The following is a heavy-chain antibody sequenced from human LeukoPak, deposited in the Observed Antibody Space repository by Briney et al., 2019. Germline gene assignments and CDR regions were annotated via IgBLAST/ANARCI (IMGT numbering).Heavy chain of an antibody. CDR3: ARDLLGYNYYYMDV. Sequence: GGSLRLSCAASGFTFSSYNMNWVRQAPGKGLEWVSSISSSSSYIYYADSVKGRFTISRDNAKNSLYLQMNSLRAEDTAVYYCARDLLGYNYYYMDVWGKGTTVTVSS. CDR1: GFTFSSYN. J-gene: IGHJ6*03. V-gene: IGHV3-21*01. D-gene: IGHD3-16*02. CDR2: ISSSSSYI.